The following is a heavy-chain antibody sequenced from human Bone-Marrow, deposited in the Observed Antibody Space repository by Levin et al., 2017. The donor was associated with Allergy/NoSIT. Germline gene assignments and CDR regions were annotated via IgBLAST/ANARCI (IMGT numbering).Heavy chain of an antibody. J-gene: IGHJ4*02. CDR1: GYPISSSNW. Sequence: SETLSLTCVVSGYPISSSNWWSWVRQPPGKGLEWIGEIHHTGTTKYNPSVQSRAAIFLDDPKRQFSLKVRSVTAADTAIYYCVRHDSSHWSRPFDSWGQGTLVIVSS. CDR3: VRHDSSHWSRPFDS. D-gene: IGHD3-22*01. V-gene: IGHV4-4*02. CDR2: IHHTGTT.